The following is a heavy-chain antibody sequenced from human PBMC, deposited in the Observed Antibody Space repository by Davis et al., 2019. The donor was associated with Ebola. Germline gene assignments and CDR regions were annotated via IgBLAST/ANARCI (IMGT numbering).Heavy chain of an antibody. D-gene: IGHD2/OR15-2a*01. J-gene: IGHJ5*02. CDR3: ARDSMTRKRNWFDP. CDR1: GYTFTSYD. Sequence: ASVKVSCKASGYTFTSYDINWVRQATGQGLEWMGWMNPNSGNTGYAQKFQGRVTITRNTSISTAYMELSSLRSEDTAVYYCARDSMTRKRNWFDPWGQGTLVTVSS. CDR2: MNPNSGNT. V-gene: IGHV1-8*03.